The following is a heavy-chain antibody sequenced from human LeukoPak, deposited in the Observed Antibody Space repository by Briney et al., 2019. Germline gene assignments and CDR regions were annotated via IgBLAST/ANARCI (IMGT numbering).Heavy chain of an antibody. CDR3: ARDRDYYGSGSYEWFDP. D-gene: IGHD3-10*01. CDR1: GFTFSSYA. J-gene: IGHJ5*02. CDR2: ISGSGGST. Sequence: RSGGSLRLSCAASGFTFSSYAMSWVRQAPGKGLEWVSAISGSGGSTYYADSVKGRFTISRDNSKNMLYLQMNSLRAEDTAVYYCARDRDYYGSGSYEWFDPWGQGTLVTVSS. V-gene: IGHV3-23*01.